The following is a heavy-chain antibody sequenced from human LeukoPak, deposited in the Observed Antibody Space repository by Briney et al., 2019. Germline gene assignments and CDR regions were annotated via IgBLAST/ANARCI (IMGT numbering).Heavy chain of an antibody. CDR1: NFTFSNAW. CDR2: IKTVTDGGTT. V-gene: IGHV3-15*07. J-gene: IGHJ6*02. Sequence: PGGSLRLSCAASNFTFSNAWMNWVRQAPGKGLEWVGRIKTVTDGGTTDYAAPVKGRFIISRDDSKNTLFLQMNSLKTEDTAVYHCSTDPWHGMDVWGQGTTVTVSS. D-gene: IGHD5-24*01. CDR3: STDPWHGMDV.